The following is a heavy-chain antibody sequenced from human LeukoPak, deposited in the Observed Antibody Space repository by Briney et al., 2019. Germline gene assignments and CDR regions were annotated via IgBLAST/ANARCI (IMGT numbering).Heavy chain of an antibody. CDR1: GDSVSRTNIA. CDR2: TYYRSKWYN. Sequence: SQTLSLTCAISGDSVSRTNIAWNWIRQSPSRGLEWLGRTYYRSKWYNDYAVSVQSRIIINPDTSKNQFSLQLNSVTPEDTAVYYCARGGGREEWELPSGVLDAFDIWGQGTMVTVSS. CDR3: ARGGGREEWELPSGVLDAFDI. D-gene: IGHD1-26*01. V-gene: IGHV6-1*01. J-gene: IGHJ3*02.